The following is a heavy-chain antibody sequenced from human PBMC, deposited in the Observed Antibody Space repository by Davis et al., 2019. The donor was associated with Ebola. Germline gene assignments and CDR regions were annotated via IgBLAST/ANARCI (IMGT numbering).Heavy chain of an antibody. CDR1: GYTFTGYY. CDR3: ARDRVAAAGTRYYYGMDV. V-gene: IGHV1-2*02. Sequence: ASVMVSCKASGYTFTGYYMHWVRQAPGQGLEWMGWINPNSGGTNYAQKFQGRVTMTRDTSISTAYMELSRLRSDDTAVYYCARDRVAAAGTRYYYGMDVWGQGTTVTVSS. D-gene: IGHD6-13*01. J-gene: IGHJ6*02. CDR2: INPNSGGT.